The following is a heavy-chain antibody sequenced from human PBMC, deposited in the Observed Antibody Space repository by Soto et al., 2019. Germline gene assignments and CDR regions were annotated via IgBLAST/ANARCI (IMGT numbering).Heavy chain of an antibody. J-gene: IGHJ1*01. CDR2: ISNSGNTI. CDR1: GFTFSSVE. D-gene: IGHD1-26*01. V-gene: IGHV3-48*03. CDR3: ARAFSWSYYRYFQN. Sequence: GGSLRLSSAASGFTFSSVEMNWVRQAPGKGPEWVSYISNSGNTITYAGSVKARFTISRDNAQTSLYLQMNSLRGEDTAVYYCARAFSWSYYRYFQNCSQGTLVTVSS.